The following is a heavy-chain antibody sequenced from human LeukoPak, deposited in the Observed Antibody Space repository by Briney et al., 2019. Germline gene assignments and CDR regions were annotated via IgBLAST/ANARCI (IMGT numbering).Heavy chain of an antibody. CDR3: AKGTTGGDRGTLDY. J-gene: IGHJ4*02. CDR1: GFTVSSNY. V-gene: IGHV3-30*18. Sequence: GGPLRLSCAASGFTVSSNYMSWVRQAPGKGLEWVALISYDGSKKYHADSVEGRFTISRDNSKNTLYLQMNSLRAEDTAVYYCAKGTTGGDRGTLDYWGQGTLVTVSS. CDR2: ISYDGSKK. D-gene: IGHD3-16*01.